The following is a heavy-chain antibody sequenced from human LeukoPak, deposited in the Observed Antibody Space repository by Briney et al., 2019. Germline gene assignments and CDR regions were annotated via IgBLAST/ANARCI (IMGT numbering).Heavy chain of an antibody. CDR2: INGDGRNI. CDR3: AKDIQGHLLGGYFDY. J-gene: IGHJ4*02. Sequence: PGGSLRLSCVASGFTFSSYWMHWVRQDPRKGLVWVSRINGDGRNINYADSVRGRFTISRDNAKNTLYLQMNSLRAEDTAVYYCAKDIQGHLLGGYFDYWGQGTLVTVSS. CDR1: GFTFSSYW. V-gene: IGHV3-74*01. D-gene: IGHD2-15*01.